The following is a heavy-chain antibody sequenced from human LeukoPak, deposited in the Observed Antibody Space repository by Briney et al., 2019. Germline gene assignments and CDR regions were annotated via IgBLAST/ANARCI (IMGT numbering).Heavy chain of an antibody. CDR1: GYTFTGYS. D-gene: IGHD3-16*02. Sequence: ASVKVSCKASGYTFTGYSIHWVRQAPGQGLEWMGWINPNSGGTNYAQKFQGRVTMTRDTSISTAYMELSRLRSDDTAVYYCARDPSVMITFGGVIAQSYNWFDPWGQGTLVTVSS. CDR3: ARDPSVMITFGGVIAQSYNWFDP. J-gene: IGHJ5*02. V-gene: IGHV1-2*02. CDR2: INPNSGGT.